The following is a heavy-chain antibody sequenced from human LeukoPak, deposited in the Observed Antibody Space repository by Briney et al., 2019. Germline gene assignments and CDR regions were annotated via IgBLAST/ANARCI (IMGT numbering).Heavy chain of an antibody. CDR1: GFTFNSYA. D-gene: IGHD3-16*01. CDR3: ASHWGGY. CDR2: ISYDGSNK. Sequence: GGSLRLSCAASGFTFNSYAMHWVRQSPGKGLEWVAVISYDGSNKDHAGSVKGRVTISRDNSKNTLYLQMNSLRVEDTAVYYCASHWGGYWGQGTLVTVSS. V-gene: IGHV3-30*04. J-gene: IGHJ4*02.